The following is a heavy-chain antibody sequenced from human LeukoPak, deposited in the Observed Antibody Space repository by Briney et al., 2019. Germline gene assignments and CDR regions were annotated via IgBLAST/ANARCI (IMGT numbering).Heavy chain of an antibody. CDR2: IYYSGST. V-gene: IGHV4-59*01. Sequence: PSETLSLTCTVSGGSISSYYWSWIRQPPGKGLEWIGYIYYSGSTNYNPSLKSRVTISVDTSKNQFSLKLSSVTAADTAVYYCAREYSSGWQNYYYYYMDVWGKGTTVTVSS. J-gene: IGHJ6*03. CDR3: AREYSSGWQNYYYYYMDV. CDR1: GGSISSYY. D-gene: IGHD6-19*01.